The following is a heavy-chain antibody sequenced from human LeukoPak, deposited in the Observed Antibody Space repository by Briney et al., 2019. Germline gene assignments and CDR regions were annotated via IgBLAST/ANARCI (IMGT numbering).Heavy chain of an antibody. CDR2: IWYDASNK. Sequence: GGSLRLSCAASQFTFSSYGMHWVRQAPGKGLEWVAVIWYDASNKYYANSVKGRFTISRDNSKNTLYLQMNSLRAEDTAVYYCARDSSTTVTGAFDIWGQGTMVTVSS. V-gene: IGHV3-33*01. D-gene: IGHD4-17*01. CDR3: ARDSSTTVTGAFDI. J-gene: IGHJ3*02. CDR1: QFTFSSYG.